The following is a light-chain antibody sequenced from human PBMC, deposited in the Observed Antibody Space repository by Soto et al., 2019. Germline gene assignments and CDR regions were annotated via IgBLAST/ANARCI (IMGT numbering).Light chain of an antibody. CDR1: QSIGNY. CDR2: ATS. V-gene: IGKV3-11*01. CDR3: QQRRSWPFT. J-gene: IGKJ3*01. Sequence: EVVLTQSPATLSLSPGEGATLSCRASQSIGNYLGWYQQKTGQAPRLLIYATSNRATSIPARFSGRGSGTDFTHTINSLEPEDFAAYYYQQRRSWPFTFAPRTKQDIK.